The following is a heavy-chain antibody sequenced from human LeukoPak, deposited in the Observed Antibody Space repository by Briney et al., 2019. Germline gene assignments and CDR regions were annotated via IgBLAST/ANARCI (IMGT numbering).Heavy chain of an antibody. Sequence: GGSLRLSCAASGFTFSSYSMNWVRQAPGKGLEWVSSISSSSSYIYYADSVKGRFTISRDNAKNSLYLQMNSLRAEDTAVYYCAREVRDAYDILTGYYRPPYYFDYWGQGTLVTVSS. CDR2: ISSSSSYI. J-gene: IGHJ4*02. V-gene: IGHV3-21*01. CDR3: AREVRDAYDILTGYYRPPYYFDY. CDR1: GFTFSSYS. D-gene: IGHD3-9*01.